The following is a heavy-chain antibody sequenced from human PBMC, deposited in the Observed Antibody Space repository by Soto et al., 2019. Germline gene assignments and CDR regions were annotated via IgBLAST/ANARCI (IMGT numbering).Heavy chain of an antibody. V-gene: IGHV1-18*01. CDR1: GYTFTSYG. Sequence: ASVKVSCKASGYTFTSYGISWVRQAPGQGLEWMGWISTFNSHTDYAQKVQGRVAMTTDRSTGTAYMELRSLRSDDTAVYYCARGPLDYPIPDFDYWGQGALVTVSS. CDR3: ARGPLDYPIPDFDY. D-gene: IGHD2-8*01. CDR2: ISTFNSHT. J-gene: IGHJ4*02.